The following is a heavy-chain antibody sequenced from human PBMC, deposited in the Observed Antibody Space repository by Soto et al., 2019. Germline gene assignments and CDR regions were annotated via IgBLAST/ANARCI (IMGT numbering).Heavy chain of an antibody. V-gene: IGHV3-33*01. J-gene: IGHJ4*02. Sequence: AVGSLRLSCAASGFTFSSYGMHWVRQAPGKGLEWVAVIWYDGSNKYYADSVKGRFTISRDNSKNTLYLQMNSLRAEDTAVYYCARDPKRRYCSGGSCYYGSTPGYWGQGTLVTVSS. D-gene: IGHD2-15*01. CDR1: GFTFSSYG. CDR2: IWYDGSNK. CDR3: ARDPKRRYCSGGSCYYGSTPGY.